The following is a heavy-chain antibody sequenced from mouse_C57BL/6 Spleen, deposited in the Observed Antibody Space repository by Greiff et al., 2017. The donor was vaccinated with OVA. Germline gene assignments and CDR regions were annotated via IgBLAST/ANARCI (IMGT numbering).Heavy chain of an antibody. CDR1: GYTFTDYN. Sequence: EVQLQQSGPELVKPGASVKIPCKTSGYTFTDYNMDWVKQSHGKSLEWIGDINPNNGGTIYNQKFKGKATLTVDKSSSTAYMELRSLTSEDTAAYYCARGWGSSGYGRFAYWGQGTLVTVSA. V-gene: IGHV1-18*01. CDR2: INPNNGGT. J-gene: IGHJ3*01. D-gene: IGHD3-2*02. CDR3: ARGWGSSGYGRFAY.